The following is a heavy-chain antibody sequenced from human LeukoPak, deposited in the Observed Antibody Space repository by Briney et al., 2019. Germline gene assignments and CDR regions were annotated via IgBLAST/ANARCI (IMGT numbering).Heavy chain of an antibody. Sequence: PSETLSLTCTVSGGSISSSSHHWDWIRQPPGQGLEWIGSIFYSGSTYYNPSLKSRVTISVDTSKNQFSLKLSSVTAADTAVYYCARQRGTATRNKYYYYMDVWGKGTTVTVSS. CDR3: ARQRGTATRNKYYYYMDV. D-gene: IGHD1-7*01. CDR1: GGSISSSSHH. V-gene: IGHV4-39*01. CDR2: IFYSGST. J-gene: IGHJ6*03.